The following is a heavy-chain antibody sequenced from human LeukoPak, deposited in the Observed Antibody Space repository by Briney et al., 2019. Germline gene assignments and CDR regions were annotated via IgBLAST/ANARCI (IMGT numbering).Heavy chain of an antibody. CDR2: IYYSGST. D-gene: IGHD5-24*01. CDR3: ATHEMATDSFDY. CDR1: GGSISSGGYY. V-gene: IGHV4-61*08. Sequence: SETLSLTCTVSGGSISSGGYYWSWIRQHPGKGLEWIGYIYYSGSTNYNPSLKSRVTISVDTSKNQFSLKLSSVTAADTAVYYCATHEMATDSFDYWGQGTLVAVSS. J-gene: IGHJ4*02.